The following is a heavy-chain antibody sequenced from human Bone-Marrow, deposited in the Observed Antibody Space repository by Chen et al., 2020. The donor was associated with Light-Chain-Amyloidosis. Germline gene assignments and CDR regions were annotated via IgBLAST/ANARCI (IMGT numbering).Heavy chain of an antibody. J-gene: IGHJ5*02. CDR2: IYTSGST. CDR3: ARDFGQYAVVVPAARGWFDP. V-gene: IGHV4-4*07. CDR1: GGSISSYY. D-gene: IGHD2-2*01. Sequence: QVQLQESGPGLVKPSETLSLTCTVSGGSISSYYWSWIRQPAGKGLEWIGRIYTSGSTNYNPSLKGRVTMSVDTSKNQFSLKLSSVTAADTAVYYCARDFGQYAVVVPAARGWFDPWGQGTLVTVSS.